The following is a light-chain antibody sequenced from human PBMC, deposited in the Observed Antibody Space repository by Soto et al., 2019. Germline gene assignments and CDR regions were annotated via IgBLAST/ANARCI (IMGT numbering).Light chain of an antibody. CDR3: QQYQSPT. V-gene: IGKV3-20*01. CDR1: QSVSSSY. J-gene: IGKJ4*01. Sequence: ILLTQSPSILALSPGDRATLSCRASQSVSSSYLAWYQHKPGQAPRLLIHGASSRVTGIPDRFSGSGSGTDFTLTITRLEPEDFAVYYCQQYQSPTFGGGTKVDIK. CDR2: GAS.